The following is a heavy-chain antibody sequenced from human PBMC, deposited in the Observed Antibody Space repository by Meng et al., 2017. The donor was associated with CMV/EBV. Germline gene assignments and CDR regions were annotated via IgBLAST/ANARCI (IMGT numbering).Heavy chain of an antibody. Sequence: FTFSELYMTWIRQAPGKGLEWVAYISFGGKNINYADSVKGRFTVSRNNAENSLSLQMSSLRVEDSAVYYCARGAGYLVGPSKAWLDPWGQGTLVTVSS. CDR1: FTFSELY. J-gene: IGHJ5*02. V-gene: IGHV3-11*01. CDR3: ARGAGYLVGPSKAWLDP. CDR2: ISFGGKNI. D-gene: IGHD3-9*01.